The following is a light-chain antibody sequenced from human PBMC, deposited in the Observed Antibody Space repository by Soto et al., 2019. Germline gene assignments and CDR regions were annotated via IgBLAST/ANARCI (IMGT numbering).Light chain of an antibody. CDR1: QSVSNNY. J-gene: IGKJ5*01. CDR2: GAS. CDR3: QQRTRWPMT. Sequence: EIVLTQSPGTLSLSPGERATLSCRASQSVSNNYLAWYQQKPGQAPRLLIYGASNRATGIPDRFSGSGSGTDFTLTISSLEPEDFAVYYCQQRTRWPMTFGQGTRLEIK. V-gene: IGKV3D-20*02.